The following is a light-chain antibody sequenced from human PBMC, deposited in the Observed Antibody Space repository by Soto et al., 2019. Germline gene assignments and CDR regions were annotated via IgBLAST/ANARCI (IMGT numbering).Light chain of an antibody. V-gene: IGLV2-11*01. Sequence: QSALTQPRSVSGSPGQSVTISCTGTSSDVGGYNYVSWYQQHPGKAPKLMIYDVSKRPSGVPDRFSGSKSRNTASPTISGLQAEDEAEYYCCSYAGSYTFVFGTGTKLTVL. J-gene: IGLJ1*01. CDR1: SSDVGGYNY. CDR2: DVS. CDR3: CSYAGSYTFV.